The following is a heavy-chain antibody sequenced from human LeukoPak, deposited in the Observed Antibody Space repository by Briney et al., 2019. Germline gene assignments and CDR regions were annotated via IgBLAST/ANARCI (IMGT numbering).Heavy chain of an antibody. CDR3: ARGGFTSSWYWGY. J-gene: IGHJ4*02. V-gene: IGHV3-7*01. D-gene: IGHD6-13*01. Sequence: GGSLRLSCAASGFTLTSWWMTWVRQLPGKGLEWVANIKPDGSDKYYVDSVKGRFTISRDNAKNSLYLQMNSLRAEDTAVYYCARGGFTSSWYWGYWGQGTLVTVSS. CDR2: IKPDGSDK. CDR1: GFTLTSWW.